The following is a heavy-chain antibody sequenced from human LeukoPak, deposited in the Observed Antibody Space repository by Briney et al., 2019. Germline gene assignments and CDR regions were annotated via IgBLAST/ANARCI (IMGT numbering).Heavy chain of an antibody. Sequence: GGSLRLSCSASGFTFSSYAMHWVRQAPGKGLECVSAISSNGGSTYYADSVKGRFTISRDNSKNTLYLQMSSLRAEDTAVYYCVKGAVVVVAAAFEYWGQGTLVTVSS. CDR3: VKGAVVVVAAAFEY. J-gene: IGHJ4*02. V-gene: IGHV3-64D*06. CDR1: GFTFSSYA. D-gene: IGHD2-15*01. CDR2: ISSNGGST.